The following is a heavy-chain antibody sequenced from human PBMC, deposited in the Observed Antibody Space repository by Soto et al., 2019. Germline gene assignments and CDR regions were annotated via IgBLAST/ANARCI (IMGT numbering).Heavy chain of an antibody. CDR2: IYWDDDK. CDR1: GFSLSTSGVG. V-gene: IGHV2-5*02. J-gene: IGHJ3*02. Sequence: QITLKESGPTLVKPTQTLTLTCTFSGFSLSTSGVGVGWIRQPPGKALEWLALIYWDDDKRYSPSLKSRLTIXNXISTNHVVLTVTNMDPVDTATYYCAHRPYLSAAFDIWGPGTMVTVSS. D-gene: IGHD6-6*01. CDR3: AHRPYLSAAFDI.